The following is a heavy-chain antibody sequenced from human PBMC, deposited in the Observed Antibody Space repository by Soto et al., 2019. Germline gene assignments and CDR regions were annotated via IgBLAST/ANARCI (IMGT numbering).Heavy chain of an antibody. Sequence: SVKVSCKASGGTFSSYAISWVRQAPGQGLEWMGGIIPIFGTANYAQKFQGRVTITADGSTSTAYMELSSLRSEDTAVYYCARSTVNYYYAMDVWGQGTTVTVSS. D-gene: IGHD4-4*01. V-gene: IGHV1-69*13. CDR1: GGTFSSYA. CDR2: IIPIFGTA. CDR3: ARSTVNYYYAMDV. J-gene: IGHJ6*02.